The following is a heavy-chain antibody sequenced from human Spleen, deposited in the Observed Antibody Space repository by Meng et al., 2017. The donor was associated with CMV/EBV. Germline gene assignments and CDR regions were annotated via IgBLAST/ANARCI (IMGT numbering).Heavy chain of an antibody. CDR3: ARVARRAAGTRYYFDY. D-gene: IGHD6-13*01. V-gene: IGHV4-59*01. CDR1: GGSISCYY. Sequence: GSLRLSCTVSGGSISCYYWSWIRQPPGKGLEWIGYIYSTGSTNYNPSLKSRVTISVDTSKNQFSLKLSSVTAADTAVYDCARVARRAAGTRYYFDYWGQGTLVTVSS. J-gene: IGHJ4*02. CDR2: IYSTGST.